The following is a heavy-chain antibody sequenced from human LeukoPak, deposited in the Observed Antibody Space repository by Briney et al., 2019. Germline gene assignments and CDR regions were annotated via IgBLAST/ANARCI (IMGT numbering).Heavy chain of an antibody. V-gene: IGHV6-1*01. CDR3: ARGGQGDGYSADEAFDF. CDR1: GDSVSGNSTA. CDR2: THYRSKWYN. D-gene: IGHD5-24*01. J-gene: IGHJ3*01. Sequence: SQTLSLTCAISGDSVSGNSTAYNWIRQSPSRGLEWLGRTHYRSKWYNDYAVSVKSRITVNPDTSKNQLSLQLNSVTPEDTAVYYCARGGQGDGYSADEAFDFWGQGTMVTVSS.